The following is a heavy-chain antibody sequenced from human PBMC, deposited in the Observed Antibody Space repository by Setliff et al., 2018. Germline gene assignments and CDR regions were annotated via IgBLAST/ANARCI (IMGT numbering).Heavy chain of an antibody. V-gene: IGHV1-46*01. CDR3: ARVLSSGWEGDY. Sequence: ASVKVSCKASGYTFTSHYMHWVRQAPGLGLEWVGTINPSSGRTSYAQKFQGRVTMTRDTSTSTVYMDMSSLRSEDTAVYYCARVLSSGWEGDYWGQGTLVTVSS. J-gene: IGHJ4*02. CDR2: INPSSGRT. CDR1: GYTFTSHY. D-gene: IGHD6-19*01.